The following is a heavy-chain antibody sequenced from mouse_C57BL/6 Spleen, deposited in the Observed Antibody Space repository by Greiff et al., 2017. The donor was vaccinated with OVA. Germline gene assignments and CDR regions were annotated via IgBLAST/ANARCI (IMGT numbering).Heavy chain of an antibody. V-gene: IGHV6-3*01. D-gene: IGHD2-2*01. CDR2: IRLKSDNYAT. Sequence: EVKLMESGGGLVQPGGSMKLSCVASGFTFSNYWMNWVRQSPEKGLEWVAQIRLKSDNYATNYAESVKGRFTISRDDSKSSVYLQMNNVRAEDTGIYYCTGGYPQGYWGQGTTLTVAS. CDR3: TGGYPQGY. CDR1: GFTFSNYW. J-gene: IGHJ2*01.